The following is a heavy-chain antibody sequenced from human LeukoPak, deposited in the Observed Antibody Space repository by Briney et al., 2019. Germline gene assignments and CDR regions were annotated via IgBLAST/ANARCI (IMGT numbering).Heavy chain of an antibody. V-gene: IGHV3-53*01. Sequence: GGSLRLSCAASGFTVSSKYMSWVRQTPGKGLEWVSVIHSGGTTYYVDSVRGRFSISRDNPKNTLYLQMNNLRVEDTAVYYCGRSNVDTVLVFDYWGQGTLVTVSS. CDR2: IHSGGTT. CDR3: GRSNVDTVLVFDY. J-gene: IGHJ4*02. CDR1: GFTVSSKY. D-gene: IGHD5-18*01.